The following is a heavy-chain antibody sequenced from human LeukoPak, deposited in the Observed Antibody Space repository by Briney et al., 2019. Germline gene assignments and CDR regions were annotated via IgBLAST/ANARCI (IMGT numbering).Heavy chain of an antibody. D-gene: IGHD5-18*01. V-gene: IGHV3-23*01. CDR2: ISGSGGST. CDR3: AKDDGGYSYGPPLGY. CDR1: GFTFSSYA. Sequence: GGSLRLSCAASGFTFSSYAMSWVRQAPGKGLEWVSAISGSGGSTYYADSVKGRFTISRDNSRNTLYLQMNSLRAEDTAVYYCAKDDGGYSYGPPLGYWGQGTLVAVSS. J-gene: IGHJ4*02.